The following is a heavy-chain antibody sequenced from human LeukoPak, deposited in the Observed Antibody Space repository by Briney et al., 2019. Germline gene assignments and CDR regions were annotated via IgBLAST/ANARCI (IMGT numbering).Heavy chain of an antibody. J-gene: IGHJ4*02. D-gene: IGHD3-9*01. Sequence: GGSLRLSCAASGFTFSSYTMNWVRQAPGKGLEWVSSISSSSTYINYADSVKGRFTIYRDNSKNTLYLQMNSLRADDTAVYYCAKDSDVLTGYYGYWGQGTLVTVSS. CDR2: ISSSSTYI. CDR3: AKDSDVLTGYYGY. V-gene: IGHV3-21*04. CDR1: GFTFSSYT.